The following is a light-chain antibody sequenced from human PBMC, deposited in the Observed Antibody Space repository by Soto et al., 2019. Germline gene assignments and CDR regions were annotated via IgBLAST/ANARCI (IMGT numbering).Light chain of an antibody. CDR1: QSVSNNY. CDR3: HQHGGSPEA. V-gene: IGKV3-20*01. Sequence: EIVLTQSPGRLCLPPRQRATLSCRPSQSVSNNYVAWYQQKPGQAPWLLIFRASNKATGIPARFSRSGSGTEFILTISGLEPEDSGIYHCHQHGGSPEAFGQGTKVDIK. CDR2: RAS. J-gene: IGKJ1*01.